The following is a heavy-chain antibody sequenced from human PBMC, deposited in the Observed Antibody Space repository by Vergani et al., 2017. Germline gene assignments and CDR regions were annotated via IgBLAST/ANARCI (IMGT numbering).Heavy chain of an antibody. CDR1: GDSLTSDFFY. V-gene: IGHV4-61*02. CDR3: ARGCASNRCPTRGTFEI. CDR2: VHSRGST. Sequence: QVQLQESGPGPVKPSQTLSLTCSVSGDSLTSDFFYWTWIRQPAGTRLEWIGRVHSRGSTHYNPSLEGRVSVSMDTAKNEFSLDLQSVTAADTAVYFCARGCASNRCPTRGTFEIWGRGTLVTVSS. J-gene: IGHJ3*02. D-gene: IGHD2/OR15-2a*01.